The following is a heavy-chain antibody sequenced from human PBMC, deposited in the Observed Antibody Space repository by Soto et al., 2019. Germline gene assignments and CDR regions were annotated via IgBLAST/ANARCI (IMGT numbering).Heavy chain of an antibody. CDR2: IISTGVST. CDR3: AKGNYGDYGGFDT. V-gene: IGHV3-23*01. Sequence: EVQMLESGGGLVQPGGSLRLSCAASGFSFSSFAMTWVRQAPGKGLEWVSTIISTGVSTYYADSAKGRFTISRANSQNTLYLQMNSLRVEDTAVYYCAKGNYGDYGGFDTWGQGTLVTVSS. CDR1: GFSFSSFA. J-gene: IGHJ5*02. D-gene: IGHD4-17*01.